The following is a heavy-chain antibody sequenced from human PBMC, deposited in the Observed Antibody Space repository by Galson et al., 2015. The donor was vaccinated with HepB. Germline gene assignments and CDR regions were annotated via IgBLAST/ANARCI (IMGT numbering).Heavy chain of an antibody. Sequence: QGLEWMGEITPTSGTTKYSWKFQGRVKITADEFTTTVYMEMTSLRSEDTAVYYCARDHYHYDTSAQKGADDGFDIWGQGTVVTVSS. V-gene: IGHV1-69*01. CDR3: ARDHYHYDTSAQKGADDGFDI. CDR2: ITPTSGTT. D-gene: IGHD3-22*01. J-gene: IGHJ3*02.